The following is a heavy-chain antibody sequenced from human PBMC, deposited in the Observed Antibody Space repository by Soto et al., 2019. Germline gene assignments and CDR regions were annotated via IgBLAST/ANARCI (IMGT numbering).Heavy chain of an antibody. V-gene: IGHV3-48*04. CDR2: ISSDESTV. J-gene: IGHJ4*02. CDR3: ATLTAPTDY. CDR1: GFTFNLYG. Sequence: GGSLRLSCAASGFTFNLYGMHWVRQAPGKGPEWLSYISSDESTVYYADSVKGRFTTSRDNAQNSVYLQMNSLRAEDTAVYYCATLTAPTDYWGQGSLVTVSS. D-gene: IGHD2-21*02.